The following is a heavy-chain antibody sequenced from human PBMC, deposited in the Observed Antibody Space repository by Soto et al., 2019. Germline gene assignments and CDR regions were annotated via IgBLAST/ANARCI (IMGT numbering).Heavy chain of an antibody. V-gene: IGHV5-10-1*01. J-gene: IGHJ6*02. CDR3: ARSIVVVTAAHVIYYYYGMDV. Sequence: GEYVKISGKGSGYSFTSYCISWMSQMPWKGLEWMGRIDPSDSYTNYSPYFQGHVTISADKSISTAYLQWSSLKASDTAMYYCARSIVVVTAAHVIYYYYGMDVWDQVTPVTVSS. D-gene: IGHD2-2*01. CDR2: IDPSDSYT. CDR1: GYSFTSYC.